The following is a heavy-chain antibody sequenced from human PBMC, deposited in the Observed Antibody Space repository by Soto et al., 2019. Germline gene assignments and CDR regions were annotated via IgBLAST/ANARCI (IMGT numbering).Heavy chain of an antibody. CDR3: ARHFVAVVIKGWGY. CDR1: GGSIDRSNYY. V-gene: IGHV4-39*01. J-gene: IGHJ4*02. D-gene: IGHD3-10*01. Sequence: SETLSLTCNVSGGSIDRSNYYWDWLRQPPGKGLEWIGTTYYNGNAYYNPSLRSRVSMSVDTSKNQFSLKLVSVTAADTAVYYCARHFVAVVIKGWGYWGQGKLVTVSS. CDR2: TYYNGNA.